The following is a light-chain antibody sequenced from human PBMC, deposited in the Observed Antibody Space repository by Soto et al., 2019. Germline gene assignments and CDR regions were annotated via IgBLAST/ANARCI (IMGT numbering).Light chain of an antibody. CDR2: GAS. CDR1: QSVSSSY. Sequence: EIVLTQSPGTLSLSPGERATLSCRASQSVSSSYLAWYQQKPGQAPRLLIYGASSRATGIPDRFSGSGSGTDFTLTISRLEPEDFAVYYWQQYGSSRTFVQGPKVEIK. J-gene: IGKJ1*01. V-gene: IGKV3-20*01. CDR3: QQYGSSRT.